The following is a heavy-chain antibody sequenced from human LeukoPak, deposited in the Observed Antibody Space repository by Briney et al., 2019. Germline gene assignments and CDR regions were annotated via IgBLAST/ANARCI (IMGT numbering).Heavy chain of an antibody. J-gene: IGHJ6*02. CDR3: ARVRTSGWPRYYYYGLDV. D-gene: IGHD6-19*01. V-gene: IGHV3-11*01. CDR1: GFTFSDHY. Sequence: GGSLRLSCAASGFTFSDHYMGWIRQAPGKGLQYVADIDGSDTTINYVDSVKGRFTISRDNAKNALFLQMSDLRAEDTAVYYCARVRTSGWPRYYYYGLDVWGRGTTVTVSS. CDR2: IDGSDTTI.